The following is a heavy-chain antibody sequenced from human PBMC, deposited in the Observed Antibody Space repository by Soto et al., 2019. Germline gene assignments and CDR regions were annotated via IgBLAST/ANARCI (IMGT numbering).Heavy chain of an antibody. V-gene: IGHV1-18*01. CDR2: IGTYHGNT. CDR3: ARDRRVGANTDDYAI. Sequence: QAQLVQSGDEVKKPGTSVKVSCQASGYAFTSFGITWVRQAPGQGLEWMGWIGTYHGNTRSAQNLQGRFTMTRDTSTTTAHMELSSLTPDDTAIYYCARDRRVGANTDDYAIWGQGTMITVSS. CDR1: GYAFTSFG. J-gene: IGHJ3*02. D-gene: IGHD1-26*01.